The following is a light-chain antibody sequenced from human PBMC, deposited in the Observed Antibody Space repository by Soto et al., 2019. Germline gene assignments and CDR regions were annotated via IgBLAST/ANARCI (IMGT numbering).Light chain of an antibody. CDR3: QQYGYLVT. V-gene: IGKV3D-15*01. Sequence: EIVMTQSPATLSVSPGERATLSCRASQSVGSDLAWYQQKPGQAPRLVIYDIFTRATGIPDRFSGSGSGTDFTLTISRLEPEDFAMYYCQQYGYLVTFGGGTKVDIK. CDR1: QSVGSD. J-gene: IGKJ4*01. CDR2: DIF.